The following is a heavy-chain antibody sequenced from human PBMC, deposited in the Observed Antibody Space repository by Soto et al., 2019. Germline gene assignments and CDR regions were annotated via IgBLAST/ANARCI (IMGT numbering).Heavy chain of an antibody. CDR3: GRGWGVGVAGSAAFDM. J-gene: IGHJ3*02. Sequence: QLHLVQSGAVVKKPGASVTVSCSASGYPVTAYYMHWVRQAPGRGLEWMGGINPATGAAKYTQTLEGRVTMTRGASRSTVFMELGGLAAAEAAVVYCGRGWGVGVAGSAAFDMWGQGTLVSVSS. D-gene: IGHD3-3*01. CDR1: GYPVTAYY. CDR2: INPATGAA. V-gene: IGHV1-2*02.